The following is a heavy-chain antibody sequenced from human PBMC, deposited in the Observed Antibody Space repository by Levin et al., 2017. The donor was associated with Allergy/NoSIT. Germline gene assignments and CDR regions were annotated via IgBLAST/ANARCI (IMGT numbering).Heavy chain of an antibody. V-gene: IGHV3-30*18. J-gene: IGHJ4*02. CDR3: AKDLISGSYELDY. Sequence: PGGSLRLSCAASGFTFSSYGMHWVRQAPGKGLEWVAVISYDGSNKYYADSVKGRFTISRDNSKNTLYLQMNSLRAEDTAVYYCAKDLISGSYELDYWGQGTLVTVSS. D-gene: IGHD1-26*01. CDR2: ISYDGSNK. CDR1: GFTFSSYG.